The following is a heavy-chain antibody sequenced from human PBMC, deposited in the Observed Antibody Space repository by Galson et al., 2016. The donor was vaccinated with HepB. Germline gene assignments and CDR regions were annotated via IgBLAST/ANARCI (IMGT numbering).Heavy chain of an antibody. CDR3: TRTGLGDFDY. J-gene: IGHJ4*02. CDR1: GFILRDYY. Sequence: SLRLSCAASGFILRDYYMDWVRQAPGKGLEWVGRTRIRARSYTTDYVASVKGRFTISRDNSKSSVYLHMNGLKPEDTAIYYCTRTGLGDFDYWGRGTLVTVSS. V-gene: IGHV3-72*01. CDR2: TRIRARSYTT.